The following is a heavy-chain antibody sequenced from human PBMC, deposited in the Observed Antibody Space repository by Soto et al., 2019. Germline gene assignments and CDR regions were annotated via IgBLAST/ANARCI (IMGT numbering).Heavy chain of an antibody. CDR2: ISYDGSNK. CDR3: ARVSALRAFDP. V-gene: IGHV3-30-3*01. CDR1: GFTFSSYA. Sequence: QVQLVESGGGVVQPGRSLRLSCAASGFTFSSYAMHWVRQAPGKGLEWVALISYDGSNKYYGDSVKGRFTISRDNSKNTLYLQMNSRRAEDTAVYYCARVSALRAFDPWGQGTLVTVSS. D-gene: IGHD2-15*01. J-gene: IGHJ5*02.